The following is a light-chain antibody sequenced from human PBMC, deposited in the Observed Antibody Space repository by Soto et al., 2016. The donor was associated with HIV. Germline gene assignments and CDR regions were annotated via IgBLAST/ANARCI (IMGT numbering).Light chain of an antibody. J-gene: IGLJ2*01. CDR3: QVWDSRSDGL. CDR2: DDR. CDR1: NIGSQD. Sequence: SYELTQPSSVSVAPGKAATITCGGKNIGSQDIHWYQQKPGQAPVLVVYDDRARPSGIPDRFSGSHSGDTATLTISRAEVGDEADYYCQVWDSRSDGLFGGGTRLTVL. V-gene: IGLV3-21*03.